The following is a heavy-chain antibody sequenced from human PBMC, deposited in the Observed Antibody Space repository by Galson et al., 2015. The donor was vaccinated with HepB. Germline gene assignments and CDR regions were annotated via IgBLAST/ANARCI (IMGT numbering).Heavy chain of an antibody. J-gene: IGHJ4*02. V-gene: IGHV5-51*01. CDR3: ARPTAGGRVIVGAESYFDS. CDR2: IYPGDSDA. D-gene: IGHD1-26*01. CDR1: GYSFPKYW. Sequence: QSGAEVKKPVESLTISCKGSGYSFPKYWIAWVRQRSGHGLEWLGIIYPGDSDATSSPTSPGPVSILDDQSITIAYLQWNKLTASDTAMYYCARPTAGGRVIVGAESYFDSWSQGALVTVSP.